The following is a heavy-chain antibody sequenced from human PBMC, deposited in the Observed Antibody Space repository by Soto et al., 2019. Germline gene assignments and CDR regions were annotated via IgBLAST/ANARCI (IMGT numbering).Heavy chain of an antibody. CDR3: AREGSTTYYYDSSGYV. Sequence: TLSLTCTVSGGSISSGGYYWSWIRQHPGKGLEWIGYTYYSGSTYYNPSLKSRVTISVDTSKNQFSLKLSSVTAADTAVYYCAREGSTTYYYDSSGYVWGQGTLVTVSS. V-gene: IGHV4-31*03. J-gene: IGHJ4*02. CDR2: TYYSGST. CDR1: GGSISSGGYY. D-gene: IGHD3-22*01.